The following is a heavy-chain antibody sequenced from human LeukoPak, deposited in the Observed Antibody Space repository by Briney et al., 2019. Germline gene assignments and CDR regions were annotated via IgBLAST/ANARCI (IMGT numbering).Heavy chain of an antibody. J-gene: IGHJ5*02. CDR3: AKEVSSSWYKGWFDP. CDR1: GFTFSSYG. D-gene: IGHD6-13*01. Sequence: PGGSLRLSCAASGFTFSSYGMHWVRQAPGKGLEWVAVIWCDGSNKYYADSVKGRFTISRDNSKNTLYLQMNSLRAEDTAVYYCAKEVSSSWYKGWFDPWGQGTLVTVSS. CDR2: IWCDGSNK. V-gene: IGHV3-33*06.